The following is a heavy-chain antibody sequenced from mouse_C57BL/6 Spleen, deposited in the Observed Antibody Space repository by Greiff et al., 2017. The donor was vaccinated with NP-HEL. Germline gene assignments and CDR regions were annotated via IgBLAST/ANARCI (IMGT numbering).Heavy chain of an antibody. CDR2: ISSGGSYT. Sequence: EVQLVESGGDLVKPGGSLKLSCAASGFTFSSYGMSWVRQTPDKRLEWVATISSGGSYTYYPDSVKGRFTISRYNAKNTLYLQMSSLKSEDTAMYYCARRSMVTTKYAMDYWGQGTSVTVSS. J-gene: IGHJ4*01. D-gene: IGHD2-2*01. CDR3: ARRSMVTTKYAMDY. CDR1: GFTFSSYG. V-gene: IGHV5-6*01.